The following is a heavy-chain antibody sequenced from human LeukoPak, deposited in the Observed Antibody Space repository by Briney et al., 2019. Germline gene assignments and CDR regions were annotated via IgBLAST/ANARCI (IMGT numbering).Heavy chain of an antibody. D-gene: IGHD3-10*01. J-gene: IGHJ4*02. V-gene: IGHV3-30*04. Sequence: GRSLRLSCAASGFTFSSYAMHWVRQAPGKGLEWVAVISYDGSNKYYADSVKGRFTISRDNSENTLYLQMNSLRAEDTAVYYCARESIGAFDYWGQGTLVTVSS. CDR3: ARESIGAFDY. CDR2: ISYDGSNK. CDR1: GFTFSSYA.